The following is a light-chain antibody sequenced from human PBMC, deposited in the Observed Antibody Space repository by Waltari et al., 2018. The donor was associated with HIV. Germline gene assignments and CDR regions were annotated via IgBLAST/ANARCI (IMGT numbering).Light chain of an antibody. Sequence: LTCESSTGPVTNGHYPYWLQQRPGQAPMTLIFDTTKKHSWTPARFSGSLLGGKAALTLSGAQPDDEAEYYCFLAYSGARVFGGGTRVTVL. CDR2: DTT. J-gene: IGLJ3*02. CDR3: FLAYSGARV. CDR1: TGPVTNGHY. V-gene: IGLV7-46*01.